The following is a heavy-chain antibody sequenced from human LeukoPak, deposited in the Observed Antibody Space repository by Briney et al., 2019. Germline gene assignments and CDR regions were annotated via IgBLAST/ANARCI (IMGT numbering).Heavy chain of an antibody. J-gene: IGHJ5*02. CDR2: IYHSGST. CDR1: GGSISSGGYY. V-gene: IGHV4-30-2*01. CDR3: ARSPPHWELLGVNWFDP. D-gene: IGHD1-26*01. Sequence: PSETLSLTCTVSGGSISSGGYYWSWIRQPPGKGLEWIGYIYHSGSTYYNPSLKSRVTISVDRSKNQFSLKLSSVTAAGTAVYYCARSPPHWELLGVNWFDPWGQGTLVTVSS.